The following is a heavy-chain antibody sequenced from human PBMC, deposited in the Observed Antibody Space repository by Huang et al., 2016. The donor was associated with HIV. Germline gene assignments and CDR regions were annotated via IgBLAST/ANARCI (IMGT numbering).Heavy chain of an antibody. J-gene: IGHJ4*02. CDR3: AKADSGAAAGSLVDY. CDR1: GFTFSSYA. D-gene: IGHD6-13*01. CDR2: ITGRGSSS. Sequence: EVQLLESGGGLVQPGGSLRLSCAASGFTFSSYAMSWVRQVPGKGLEWVSSITGRGSSSYYADSVKGRFTISRDNPKNTLYLQMNSLRAEDTAIYYCAKADSGAAAGSLVDYWGQGTLVTVSS. V-gene: IGHV3-23*01.